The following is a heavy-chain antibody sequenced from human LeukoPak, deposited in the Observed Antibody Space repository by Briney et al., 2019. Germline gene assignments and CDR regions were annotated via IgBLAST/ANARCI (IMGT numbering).Heavy chain of an antibody. CDR1: GGSISSYY. CDR2: IYYSGST. CDR3: ARGGSIMITFGGVIPPFDY. V-gene: IGHV4-59*01. Sequence: PSETLSLTCTVSGGSISSYYWSWIRQPPGEGLEWIGYIYYSGSTNYNPSLKSRVTISVDTSKNQFSLKLSSVTAADTAVYYCARGGSIMITFGGVIPPFDYWGQGTLVTVSS. J-gene: IGHJ4*02. D-gene: IGHD3-16*02.